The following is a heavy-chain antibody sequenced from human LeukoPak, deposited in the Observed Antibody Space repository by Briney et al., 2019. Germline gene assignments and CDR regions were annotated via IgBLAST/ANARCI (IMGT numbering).Heavy chain of an antibody. D-gene: IGHD2-21*01. CDR2: INSDGSST. J-gene: IGHJ4*02. V-gene: IGHV3-74*01. CDR1: GFTFSSYW. Sequence: GGSLRLSCAASGFTFSSYWMHWVRQAPGKGLVWVSRINSDGSSTSYADSVKGRFTISRDNAKNTLYLQVNSLRAEDTAVYYCARVQTPYYGGDEIGYWGQGTLVTVSS. CDR3: ARVQTPYYGGDEIGY.